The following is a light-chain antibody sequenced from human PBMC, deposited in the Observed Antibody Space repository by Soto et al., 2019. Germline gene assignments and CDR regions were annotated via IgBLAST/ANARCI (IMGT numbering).Light chain of an antibody. V-gene: IGLV1-40*01. CDR2: GNS. Sequence: QSVLTQPPSVSGAPGQRVTISCTGSSSNIGAGYDVHWYQQLPGTAPKLLIYGNSNRPSGVPDRFSGSKSGTSASLAITGLQAEDEADYYSQSFDSSLGAYVFGNGTKVTVL. J-gene: IGLJ1*01. CDR1: SSNIGAGYD. CDR3: QSFDSSLGAYV.